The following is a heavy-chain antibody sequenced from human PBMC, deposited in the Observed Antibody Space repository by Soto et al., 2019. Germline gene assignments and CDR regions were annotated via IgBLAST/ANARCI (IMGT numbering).Heavy chain of an antibody. V-gene: IGHV3-30*18. CDR1: GFTFSSYG. J-gene: IGHJ4*02. D-gene: IGHD6-19*01. CDR2: ISYDGSNK. Sequence: QVQLVESGGGVVQPGRSLRLSCAASGFTFSSYGMHWVRQAPGKGLEWVAVISYDGSNKYYADSVKGRFTISRDNSKKTLYLQLNSLRDEDAAVYYCAKDPGEAVAVTGFDYWGQGTLVTVSS. CDR3: AKDPGEAVAVTGFDY.